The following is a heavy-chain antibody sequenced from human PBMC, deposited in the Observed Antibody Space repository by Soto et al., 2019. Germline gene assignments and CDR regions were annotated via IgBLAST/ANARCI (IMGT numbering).Heavy chain of an antibody. J-gene: IGHJ3*02. V-gene: IGHV2-5*02. CDR3: AHLQYYDSSGYSDAFDI. D-gene: IGHD3-22*01. CDR1: GFSLSTSGVG. CDR2: IYWDDDK. Sequence: QITLKESGPTLVKPTQTLTLTCTFSGFSLSTSGVGVGWIRQPPGKALEWLALIYWDDDKRYSPSLKSRLTITKDTSKNQVVLTMTNMDPVDTATYYCAHLQYYDSSGYSDAFDIWGQGTMVTVSS.